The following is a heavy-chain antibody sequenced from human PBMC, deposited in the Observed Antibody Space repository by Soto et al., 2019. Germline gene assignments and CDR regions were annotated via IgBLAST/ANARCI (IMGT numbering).Heavy chain of an antibody. Sequence: GGSLRLSCAASGFTLSGYSMNWVRQAPGKGLEWVSSITSSSSYIYYADSVKGRFTISRDNAKNSLYLQMKSLRAEDTALYSCESDPLQGMDVWGQGTTVTVSS. D-gene: IGHD4-4*01. V-gene: IGHV3-21*01. CDR1: GFTLSGYS. CDR2: ITSSSSYI. CDR3: ESDPLQGMDV. J-gene: IGHJ6*02.